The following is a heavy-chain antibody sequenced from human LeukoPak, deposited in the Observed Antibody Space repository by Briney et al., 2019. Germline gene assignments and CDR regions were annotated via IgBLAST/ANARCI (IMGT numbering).Heavy chain of an antibody. Sequence: GGSLRLSCAASGFTLSNYWMTWVRQAPGKGPEWLANIQYDGSEKYYVDSVKGRFTISRDNANNSLYLVMNSLRAEDTALYYCASGYSGNLWGQGTLVTVSS. V-gene: IGHV3-7*01. J-gene: IGHJ5*02. CDR1: GFTLSNYW. D-gene: IGHD5-12*01. CDR3: ASGYSGNL. CDR2: IQYDGSEK.